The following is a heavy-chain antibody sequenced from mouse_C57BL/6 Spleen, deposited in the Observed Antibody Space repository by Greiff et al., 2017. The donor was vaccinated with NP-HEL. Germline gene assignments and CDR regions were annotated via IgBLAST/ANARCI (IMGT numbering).Heavy chain of an antibody. CDR1: GFNIKDDY. Sequence: VPLQQSGAELVRPGASVKLSCTASGFNIKDDYMHWVKQRPAPGLEWIGWLAPENGDTEYASKFQGKATITADTSANTAYLQLSSLTSEDTAVYYCATVDYYAMDYWGQGTSVTVSS. J-gene: IGHJ4*01. V-gene: IGHV14-4*01. CDR3: ATVDYYAMDY. CDR2: LAPENGDT. D-gene: IGHD1-1*01.